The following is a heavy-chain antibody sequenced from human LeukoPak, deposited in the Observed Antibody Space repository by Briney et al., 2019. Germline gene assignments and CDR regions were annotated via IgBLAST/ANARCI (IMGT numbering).Heavy chain of an antibody. CDR1: GYTFTSYG. Sequence: ASVKVSCKASGYTFTSYGISWVRQAPGQGLEWMGWISAYNGNTNYAQKLQGRVTMTTDTSTSTAYMELRSLRSDDTAVYYCAKDRLRAGCYDYWGQGTLVTVSS. CDR2: ISAYNGNT. J-gene: IGHJ4*02. V-gene: IGHV1-18*01. D-gene: IGHD1-26*01. CDR3: AKDRLRAGCYDY.